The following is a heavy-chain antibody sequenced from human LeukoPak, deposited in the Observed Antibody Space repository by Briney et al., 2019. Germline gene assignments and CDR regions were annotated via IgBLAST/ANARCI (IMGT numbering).Heavy chain of an antibody. D-gene: IGHD3-10*01. Sequence: SETLSLACAVYGGSFSGYYWSWIRQPPGKGLEWIGEINHSGSTNYNPSLKSRVTISVDTSKNQFSLKLSSVTAADTAVYYCARDYYGSGSSYYYYYYGMDVWGQGTTVTVSS. CDR1: GGSFSGYY. J-gene: IGHJ6*02. CDR3: ARDYYGSGSSYYYYYYGMDV. V-gene: IGHV4-34*01. CDR2: INHSGST.